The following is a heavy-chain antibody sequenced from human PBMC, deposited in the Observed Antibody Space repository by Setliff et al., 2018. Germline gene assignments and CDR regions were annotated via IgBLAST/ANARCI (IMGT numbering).Heavy chain of an antibody. CDR2: IYTSGST. Sequence: LSLTCTVSGGSISSGSYYWSWIRQPAGKGLEWIGHIYTSGSTNYNPSLKSRVTISVDTSKNQFSLKLSSVTAADTAVYYCARGPRYSSSWYSFDIWGQGTMVTVSS. V-gene: IGHV4-61*09. CDR3: ARGPRYSSSWYSFDI. J-gene: IGHJ3*02. D-gene: IGHD6-13*01. CDR1: GGSISSGSYY.